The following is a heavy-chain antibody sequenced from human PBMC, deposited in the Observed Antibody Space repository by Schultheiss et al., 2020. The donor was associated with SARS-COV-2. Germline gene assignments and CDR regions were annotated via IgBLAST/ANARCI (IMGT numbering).Heavy chain of an antibody. CDR2: INHSGST. CDR1: GGSISSGDYY. J-gene: IGHJ5*02. Sequence: SQTLSLTCTVSGGSISSGDYYWSWIRQPPGKGLEWIGEINHSGSTNYNPSLKSRVTISVDTSKNQFSLKLSSVTAADTAVYYCARGHRHYYGSGTSWFDPWGQGTLVTVSS. D-gene: IGHD3-10*01. CDR3: ARGHRHYYGSGTSWFDP. V-gene: IGHV4-30-4*01.